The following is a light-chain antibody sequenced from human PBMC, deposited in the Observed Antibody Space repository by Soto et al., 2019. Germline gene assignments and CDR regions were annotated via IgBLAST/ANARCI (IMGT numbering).Light chain of an antibody. CDR2: KAS. CDR3: QDSYSPPWT. CDR1: QTISSW. V-gene: IGKV1-5*03. J-gene: IGKJ1*01. Sequence: DIPMTQSPSTLSGSVGDRVTITCRASQTISSWLAWYQQKPGKAPKLLIYKASTLKSGVPSRFSGSGSGTDFTLTIISLQPEDFATYQCQDSYSPPWTFGEGTKVDIK.